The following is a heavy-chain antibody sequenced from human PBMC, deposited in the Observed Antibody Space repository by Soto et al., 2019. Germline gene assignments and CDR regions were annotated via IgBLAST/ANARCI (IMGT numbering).Heavy chain of an antibody. CDR3: ARLPYYYYGMDV. Sequence: SETLSPTCTVSGGSISSSSYYWGWIRQPPGKGLEWIGSIYYSGSTYYNPSLKSRVTISVDTSKNQFSLKLSSVTAADTAVYYCARLPYYYYGMDVWGQGTTVTVSS. CDR2: IYYSGST. J-gene: IGHJ6*02. V-gene: IGHV4-39*01. CDR1: GGSISSSSYY.